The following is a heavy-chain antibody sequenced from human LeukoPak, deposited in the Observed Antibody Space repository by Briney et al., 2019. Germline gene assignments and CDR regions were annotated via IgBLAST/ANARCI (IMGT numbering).Heavy chain of an antibody. CDR1: GFTFSSYW. V-gene: IGHV3-74*01. CDR2: INSDGSST. J-gene: IGHJ4*02. D-gene: IGHD2-15*01. Sequence: GGSLRLSCAASGFTFSSYWMHWVRQAPGKGLVWVSRINSDGSSTSYADSVEGRFTISRDNAKNTLYLQMNSLRAEDTAVYYCARGLGYCSGGSCYWSVLDYWGQGTLVTVSS. CDR3: ARGLGYCSGGSCYWSVLDY.